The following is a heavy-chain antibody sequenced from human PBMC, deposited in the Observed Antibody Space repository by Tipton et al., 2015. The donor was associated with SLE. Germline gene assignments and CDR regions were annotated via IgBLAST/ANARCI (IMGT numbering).Heavy chain of an antibody. CDR3: ARGLLMVYAIHGRYFDY. CDR1: GGFFTGYY. Sequence: TLSLTCTVYGGFFTGYYWSWIRQYPGKGLEWIGEINHSGSTNYNPSLKSRVTISVDTSKDQFSLKLSSVTAADTAVYYCARGLLMVYAIHGRYFDYWGQGTLVTVSS. CDR2: INHSGST. V-gene: IGHV4-34*01. J-gene: IGHJ4*02. D-gene: IGHD2-8*01.